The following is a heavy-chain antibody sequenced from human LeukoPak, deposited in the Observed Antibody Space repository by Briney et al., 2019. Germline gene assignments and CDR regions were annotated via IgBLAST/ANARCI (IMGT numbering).Heavy chain of an antibody. D-gene: IGHD1-20*01. CDR1: GYTFTGYY. V-gene: IGHV1-2*02. Sequence: PSGSVKVSCKASGYTFTGYYMHWVRQAPGQGLEWMGWINPNSGGTNYAQKFQGRVTMTRDTPISTAYMELSRLRSDDTAVYYCARDNWNRVSYYYYYMDVWGKGTTVTVSS. CDR3: ARDNWNRVSYYYYYMDV. J-gene: IGHJ6*03. CDR2: INPNSGGT.